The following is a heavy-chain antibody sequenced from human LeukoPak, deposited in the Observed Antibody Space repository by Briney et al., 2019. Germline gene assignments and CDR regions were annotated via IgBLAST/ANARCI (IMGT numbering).Heavy chain of an antibody. CDR1: GFTLRKYW. D-gene: IGHD1-26*01. Sequence: GGSLRLSCVASGFTLRKYWMHWVRQAPGKGPVWVSRINPEGSRIDYADSVRGRSTISRDSAKNTLYLQMNSLRAEDTAMYYCSRDFVGADDYWGQGTLVTVSS. J-gene: IGHJ4*02. CDR3: SRDFVGADDY. CDR2: INPEGSRI. V-gene: IGHV3-74*01.